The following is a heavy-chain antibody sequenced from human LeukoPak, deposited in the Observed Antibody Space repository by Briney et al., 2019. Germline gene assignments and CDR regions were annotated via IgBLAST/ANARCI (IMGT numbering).Heavy chain of an antibody. V-gene: IGHV3-9*03. CDR2: INWNSGSI. CDR3: AKDRGRGGYGWYYFDY. CDR1: GFTFDDYA. D-gene: IGHD5-12*01. Sequence: PAGNLRVSGAASGFTFDDYAMPWVRQAPGMGLEWVSSINWNSGSIGYADSVKVRFTISRDNAKNSLYLQMNSLRAEDMALYYCAKDRGRGGYGWYYFDYWGQGTLVTVSS. J-gene: IGHJ4*02.